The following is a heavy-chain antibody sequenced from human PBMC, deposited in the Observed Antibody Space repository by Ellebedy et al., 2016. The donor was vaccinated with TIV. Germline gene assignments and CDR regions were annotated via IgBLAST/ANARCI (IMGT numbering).Heavy chain of an antibody. D-gene: IGHD4-11*01. Sequence: PGGSLRLSCAASGFTFSSYSMNRVRQAPGKGLEWVSSISSSSSYIYYADSVKGRFTISRDNAKNSLYLQMNSLRAEDTAVYYCASSDYSNHNWFDPWGQGTLVTVSS. V-gene: IGHV3-21*01. CDR1: GFTFSSYS. CDR3: ASSDYSNHNWFDP. J-gene: IGHJ5*02. CDR2: ISSSSSYI.